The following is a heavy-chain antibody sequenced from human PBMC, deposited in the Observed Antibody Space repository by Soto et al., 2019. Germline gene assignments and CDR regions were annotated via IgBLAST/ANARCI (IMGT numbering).Heavy chain of an antibody. CDR1: GFTFTSYA. V-gene: IGHV3-64D*06. J-gene: IGHJ4*02. CDR3: VKEGYMRSDWYGQFDY. Sequence: EVQLVESGGTLVQPGGSLRLSCSASGFTFTSYAMHWVRQAPGKGLEFVSAISSYGADTYYADSVKGRFAISRDNSKNTLYLQMSSLRAEDTALYYCVKEGYMRSDWYGQFDYCGQGALVTVSS. CDR2: ISSYGADT. D-gene: IGHD6-19*01.